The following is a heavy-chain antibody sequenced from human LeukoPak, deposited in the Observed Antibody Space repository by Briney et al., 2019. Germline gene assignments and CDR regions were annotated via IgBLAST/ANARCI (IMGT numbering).Heavy chain of an antibody. V-gene: IGHV3-30-3*01. J-gene: IGHJ4*02. CDR1: GFTFRSYA. D-gene: IGHD5-12*01. CDR3: AKDSWLPHLILVY. Sequence: GGSLRLSCAASGFTFRSYAMHWVRQAPGKGLGWVAVMSYDGSNQYYADSVKGRFTIYRDNSKNTLYLQMNSLRAEDTAVYYCAKDSWLPHLILVYCGEGTLVTDSS. CDR2: MSYDGSNQ.